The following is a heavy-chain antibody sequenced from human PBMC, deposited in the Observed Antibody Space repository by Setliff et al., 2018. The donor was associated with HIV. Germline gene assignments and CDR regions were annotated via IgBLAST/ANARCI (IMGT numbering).Heavy chain of an antibody. CDR1: GFTFSDSV. V-gene: IGHV3-30*07. J-gene: IGHJ4*02. CDR3: AREIRAGCDNDY. D-gene: IGHD1-1*01. CDR2: ISVDGSGK. Sequence: PGGSLRLSCTASGFTFSDSVMHWVRQPPGKGLEWVAAISVDGSGKFYADSVKGRFTISRDNSRNTLYLQMNSLRAEDTALYYCAREIRAGCDNDYWGQGTLVTVSS.